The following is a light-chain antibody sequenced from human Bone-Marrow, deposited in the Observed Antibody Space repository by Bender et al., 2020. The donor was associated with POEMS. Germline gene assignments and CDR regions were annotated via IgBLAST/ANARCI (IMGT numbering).Light chain of an antibody. CDR1: SNDIGSDNL. CDR2: EVS. Sequence: QSALTQPASVSGSPGQSITISCTGTSNDIGSDNLVSWYQQCPGKAPKPILYEVSERPSGVSNRFSGSKSGNTASLTISGLQAEDEADYYCCSYAGSSTLVFGGGTKLTVL. V-gene: IGLV2-23*02. CDR3: CSYAGSSTLV. J-gene: IGLJ2*01.